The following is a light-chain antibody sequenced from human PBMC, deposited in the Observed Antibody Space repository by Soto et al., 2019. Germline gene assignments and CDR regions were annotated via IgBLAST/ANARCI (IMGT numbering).Light chain of an antibody. Sequence: DIVMTRTPLSLRVTLLQPASISFSSSQIPVDGDGITSLSWLHQRPGQNPRLLIYKVSNRFSGLQDRFSGSGAGTDFTLKINPVEAEDVGVYYRLQDALSSTFGQGTKVDIK. CDR2: KVS. V-gene: IGKV2-24*01. J-gene: IGKJ1*01. CDR1: QIPVDGDGITS. CDR3: LQDALSST.